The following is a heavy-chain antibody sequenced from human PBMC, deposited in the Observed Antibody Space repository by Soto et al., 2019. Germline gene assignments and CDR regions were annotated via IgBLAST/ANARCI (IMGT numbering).Heavy chain of an antibody. D-gene: IGHD3-10*01. Sequence: ASVKVSCKASGYTFTSYGISWVRQAPGQGLEWMGWISAYNGNTNYAQKLQGRVTMTTDTSTSTAYMELRSLRSDDTVVYYCASTGSPPYYYYYMDVWGKGTTVTVSS. CDR2: ISAYNGNT. V-gene: IGHV1-18*01. CDR1: GYTFTSYG. CDR3: ASTGSPPYYYYYMDV. J-gene: IGHJ6*03.